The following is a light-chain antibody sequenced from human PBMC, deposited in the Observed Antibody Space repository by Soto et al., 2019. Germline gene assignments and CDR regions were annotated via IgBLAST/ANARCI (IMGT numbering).Light chain of an antibody. V-gene: IGKV3-20*01. CDR3: QQFGGSPLST. Sequence: EVVLTQSPGTLSLSAGERATLSCRASHSVNSRSVAWYQQKPGQAPRLLIYAASHRATGSPDRFRGSGSGTDFILTISRLAPDEVAVYYCQQFGGSPLSTFGPGTKVEIK. CDR1: HSVNSRS. J-gene: IGKJ2*01. CDR2: AAS.